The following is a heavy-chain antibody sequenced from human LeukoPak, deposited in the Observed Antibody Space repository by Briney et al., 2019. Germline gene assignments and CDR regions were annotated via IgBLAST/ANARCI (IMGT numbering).Heavy chain of an antibody. V-gene: IGHV4-34*01. CDR2: INHSGST. CDR3: ARRGSSWYRPYYFDY. D-gene: IGHD6-13*01. Sequence: SETLSLTCAVYGGSFSGYYWSWIRQPPGKGLEWIGEINHSGSTNYNPSLKSRVTISVDTSKNQFSLKLRSVTAADTAVYYCARRGSSWYRPYYFDYWGQGTLVIVSS. J-gene: IGHJ4*02. CDR1: GGSFSGYY.